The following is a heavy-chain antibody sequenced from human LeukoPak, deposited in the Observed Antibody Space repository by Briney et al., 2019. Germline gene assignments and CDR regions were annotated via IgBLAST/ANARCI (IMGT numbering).Heavy chain of an antibody. CDR3: AREWLMVRGVRDC. J-gene: IGHJ4*02. V-gene: IGHV3-48*04. CDR1: GFIFSTYN. D-gene: IGHD3-10*01. CDR2: ISSSSNTI. Sequence: GGSLRLSCAASGFIFSTYNMNWVRQAPGKGLEWVSYISSSSNTIYYADSVKGRFTISRDNAKNSLYLQMSSLRAEDTAVYYCAREWLMVRGVRDCWGQGTLVTVSS.